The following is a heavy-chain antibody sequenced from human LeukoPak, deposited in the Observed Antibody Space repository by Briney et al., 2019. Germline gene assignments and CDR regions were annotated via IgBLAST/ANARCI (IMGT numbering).Heavy chain of an antibody. J-gene: IGHJ5*02. CDR1: GFTFDDYA. CDR2: ISGDGGST. D-gene: IGHD1-1*01. CDR3: APGNRLDENWFDP. V-gene: IGHV3-43*02. Sequence: PGGSLRLSCAASGFTFDDYAMHWVRQAPGKGLEWVSLISGDGGSTYYADSVKGRFTISRDNSKNSLYLQINSLRTEDTALYYCAPGNRLDENWFDPWGQGTLVTVSS.